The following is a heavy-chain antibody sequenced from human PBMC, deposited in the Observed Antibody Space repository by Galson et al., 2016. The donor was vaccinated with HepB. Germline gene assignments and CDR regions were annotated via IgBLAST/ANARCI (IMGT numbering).Heavy chain of an antibody. CDR1: GDSVSSNSAA. CDR2: TYYRSKWYT. CDR3: ARGEYYYGSGSYLGQIDS. D-gene: IGHD3-10*01. J-gene: IGHJ4*02. V-gene: IGHV6-1*01. Sequence: CAISGDSVSSNSAAWDWIRQSPSRGLEWLGRTYYRSKWYTDYAGSVKGRITIKVDTSRNQFSLRLSSVTAADTAVYYCARGEYYYGSGSYLGQIDSWGQGTLVTVSS.